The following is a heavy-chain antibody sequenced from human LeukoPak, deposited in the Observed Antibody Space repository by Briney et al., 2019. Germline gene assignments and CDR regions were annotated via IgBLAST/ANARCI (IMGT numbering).Heavy chain of an antibody. J-gene: IGHJ4*02. CDR1: GFTFSSYA. Sequence: GGSLRLSCAASGFTFSSYAMHWVRQAPGKGLEYVSAISSNGGSTYYANSVKGRFTISRDNSKNTLYLQMGSLRAEDMAVYYCARDPDSTSVWGQGTLVTVSS. CDR2: ISSNGGST. D-gene: IGHD2-2*01. CDR3: ARDPDSTSV. V-gene: IGHV3-64*01.